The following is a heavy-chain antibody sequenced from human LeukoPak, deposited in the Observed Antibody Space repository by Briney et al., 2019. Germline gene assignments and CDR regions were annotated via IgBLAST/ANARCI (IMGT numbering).Heavy chain of an antibody. V-gene: IGHV4-39*01. J-gene: IGHJ4*02. CDR3: ARHARQQLVHYLDY. D-gene: IGHD6-13*01. CDR2: IYYSGST. Sequence: KSSETLSLTCTVSGDSTTSSSYYWGWIRQPPGKGLEWIGSIYYSGSTYYNPSLKSRVTISVDTSKNQFSLELSSLTAADTAVYYCARHARQQLVHYLDYCGQGALVTVSS. CDR1: GDSTTSSSYY.